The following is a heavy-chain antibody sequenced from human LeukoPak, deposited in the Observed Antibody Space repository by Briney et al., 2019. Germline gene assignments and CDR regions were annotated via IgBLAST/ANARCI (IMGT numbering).Heavy chain of an antibody. Sequence: GGSLRLSCAASGFTFSSYSMNWVRQAPGKGLEWVSYISSSSSTIYYADSVKGRFTISRDNAKNSLYLQMNSLRAEDTAVYYCARDLGYFDWSPEGWFDPWGQGTLVTVSS. CDR2: ISSSSSTI. D-gene: IGHD3-9*01. CDR1: GFTFSSYS. V-gene: IGHV3-48*01. J-gene: IGHJ5*02. CDR3: ARDLGYFDWSPEGWFDP.